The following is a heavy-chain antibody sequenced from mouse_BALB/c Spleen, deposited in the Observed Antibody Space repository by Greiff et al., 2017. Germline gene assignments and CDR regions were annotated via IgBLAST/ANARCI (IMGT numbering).Heavy chain of an antibody. CDR3: SHTVV. J-gene: IGHJ1*01. CDR1: GFTFSNYW. D-gene: IGHD1-1*01. Sequence: EVQLVESGGGLVQPGGSMKLSCVASGFTFSNYWMHWVRQAPEKGLEWVAEIRLKSNNYATHYAESVKGRFTISRDDSKSSVYLQMNNLRAEDTGIYYCSHTVVWGAGTTVTVSS. V-gene: IGHV6-6*02. CDR2: IRLKSNNYAT.